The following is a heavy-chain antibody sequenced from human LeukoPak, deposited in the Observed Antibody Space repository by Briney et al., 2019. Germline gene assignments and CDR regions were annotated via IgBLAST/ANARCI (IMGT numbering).Heavy chain of an antibody. D-gene: IGHD4-17*01. CDR3: ARERSDYGDYDYLDY. CDR1: GGTFSSYA. V-gene: IGHV1-69*13. Sequence: VASVKVSCKASGGTFSSYAISWVRQAPGQGLEWMGGIIPIFGTANYAQKFQGRVTITADESTSTAYMELSSLSSEDTAVYYCARERSDYGDYDYLDYWGQGTLVTVSS. CDR2: IIPIFGTA. J-gene: IGHJ4*02.